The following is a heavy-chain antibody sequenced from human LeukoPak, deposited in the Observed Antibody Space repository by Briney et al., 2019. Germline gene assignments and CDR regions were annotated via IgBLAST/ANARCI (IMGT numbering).Heavy chain of an antibody. CDR2: ISGSGGST. CDR1: GFTFSNYA. J-gene: IGHJ1*01. CDR3: STYCYRTTCYRFSAQH. Sequence: LAGGSLRLSCAASGFTFSNYAMSWVRQAPGKGLEWVSSISGSGGSTYYADSVKGRFTISRDNSKSTLFLQMNDLRAEDTAVYYCSTYCYRTTCYRFSAQHWGQGTLVTVSS. D-gene: IGHD2-2*02. V-gene: IGHV3-23*01.